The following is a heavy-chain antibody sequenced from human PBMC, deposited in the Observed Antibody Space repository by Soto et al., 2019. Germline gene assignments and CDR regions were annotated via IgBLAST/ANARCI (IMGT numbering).Heavy chain of an antibody. Sequence: ASVKVSCKASGDTFTGYYMHWVRQAPGQGLEWMGWINPNSGGTNYAQKFQGWVTMTRDTSISTAYMELSRLRSDDTAVYYCARVLVPAAIVYAFDIWGQGTMVTVPS. J-gene: IGHJ3*02. D-gene: IGHD2-2*01. CDR2: INPNSGGT. CDR3: ARVLVPAAIVYAFDI. CDR1: GDTFTGYY. V-gene: IGHV1-2*04.